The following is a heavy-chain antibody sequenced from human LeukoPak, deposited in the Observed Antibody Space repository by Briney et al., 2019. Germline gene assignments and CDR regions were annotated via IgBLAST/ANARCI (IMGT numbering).Heavy chain of an antibody. J-gene: IGHJ3*02. CDR2: IYTSGST. Sequence: KSSETLSLTCTVSGGSISSGSYYWSWIRQPAGKGLEWIGRIYTSGSTNYNPSLKSQVTISVDTSKNQFSLKLSSVTAADTAVYYCARVVVPSNGAFDIWGQGTMVTVSS. CDR1: GGSISSGSYY. V-gene: IGHV4-61*02. CDR3: ARVVVPSNGAFDI. D-gene: IGHD2-15*01.